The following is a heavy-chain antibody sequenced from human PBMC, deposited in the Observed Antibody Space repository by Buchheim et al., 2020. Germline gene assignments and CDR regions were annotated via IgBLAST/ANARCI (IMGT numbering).Heavy chain of an antibody. CDR1: GFSFNNYA. J-gene: IGHJ4*02. CDR2: ITGSGGTT. CDR3: VEFRAGEVN. Sequence: EVQLVQSGGGMVQSGGSLRLSCEASGFSFNNYAMSWVRQAAGKGLEWISGITGSGGTTFYADSVRGRFTISRDNSKNSLYVQMSSLRPGDTAVYYCVEFRAGEVNWGQG. D-gene: IGHD3-16*01. V-gene: IGHV3-23*04.